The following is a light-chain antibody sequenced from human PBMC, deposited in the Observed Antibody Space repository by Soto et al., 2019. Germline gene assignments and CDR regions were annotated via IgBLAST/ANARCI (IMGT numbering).Light chain of an antibody. CDR2: DAS. CDR1: QSIGSW. V-gene: IGKV1-5*01. J-gene: IGKJ1*01. CDR3: QQYNSYWT. Sequence: IRVPQSPSTLSASVRDRVTITFRASQSIGSWLAWFQQKPGKAPNLLIYDASSLKSGVPSRFSGSGSGTEFTLTISSLQPDDFATYYCQQYNSYWTFGQGTKVDI.